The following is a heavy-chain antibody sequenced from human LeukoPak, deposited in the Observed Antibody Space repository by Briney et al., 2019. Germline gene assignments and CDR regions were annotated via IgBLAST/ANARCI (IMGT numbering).Heavy chain of an antibody. CDR3: AARYGSGSGYYGMVV. CDR1: GGSPTGYS. Sequence: PETLSLTCTLCGGSPTGYSSSWIRHPPGKGREWDGYINYSGSNTYSRSLKRRVTISVDTSKSQFSLKLSSVTAADTAVYYCAARYGSGSGYYGMVVWAEGTTVSVPS. CDR2: INYSGSN. V-gene: IGHV4-59*08. J-gene: IGHJ6*04. D-gene: IGHD3-10*01.